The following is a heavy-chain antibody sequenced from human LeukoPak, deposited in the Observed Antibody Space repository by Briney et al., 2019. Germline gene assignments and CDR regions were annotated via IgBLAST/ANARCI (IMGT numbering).Heavy chain of an antibody. CDR3: AREVEWLGPFDP. CDR2: IYYSGST. D-gene: IGHD3-3*01. V-gene: IGHV4-31*03. J-gene: IGHJ5*02. Sequence: SETLSLTCTVSGGSVSSGGGYWNWIRQHPGKGLEWIGYIYYSGSTYYNPSLKSRVTISVDTSKNQSSLKLSSVTAADTAVYYCAREVEWLGPFDPWGQGTLVTVSS. CDR1: GGSVSSGGGY.